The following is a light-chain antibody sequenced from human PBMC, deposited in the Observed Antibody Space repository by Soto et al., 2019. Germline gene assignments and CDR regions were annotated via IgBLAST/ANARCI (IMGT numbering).Light chain of an antibody. J-gene: IGLJ2*01. Sequence: QSALTQPPSASGSPGQSVTISCTGTSSDVGGYNYVSWYQQYPGKAPTLMIYEVSKRPSGVPDRFSGSKSGNTASLTVSGLQAGDEADYYCSSYGGSNNVLFGGGTKLTGL. V-gene: IGLV2-8*01. CDR3: SSYGGSNNVL. CDR2: EVS. CDR1: SSDVGGYNY.